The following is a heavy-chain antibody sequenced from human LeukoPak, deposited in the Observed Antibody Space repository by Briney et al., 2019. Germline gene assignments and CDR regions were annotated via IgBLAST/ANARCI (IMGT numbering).Heavy chain of an antibody. D-gene: IGHD5-12*01. V-gene: IGHV4-39*07. J-gene: IGHJ4*02. CDR2: MYSSGST. CDR1: GGSISSYY. Sequence: SETLSLTCTVSGGSISSYYWGWIRQPPGKGLEWIGSMYSSGSTYYNPSLKSRVTISVDTSKNQFSLKLSSVTAADTAVYYCARSGSGYLRYYFDYWGQGTLVTVSS. CDR3: ARSGSGYLRYYFDY.